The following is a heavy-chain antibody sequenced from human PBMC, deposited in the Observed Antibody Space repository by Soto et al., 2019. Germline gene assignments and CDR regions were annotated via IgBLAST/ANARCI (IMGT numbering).Heavy chain of an antibody. J-gene: IGHJ6*02. D-gene: IGHD3-9*01. CDR3: ARADYEILTGSYAMDV. V-gene: IGHV4-4*07. CDR1: DDFISSYY. CDR2: VSTSGAT. Sequence: QVQLQESGPRLVKPSETLSLTCTVSDDFISSYYWNWIRQPAGKGLEWIGRVSTSGATNYNPSLDSRVTMSVDPSKKHFSLKLTSVTAADTAVYFCARADYEILTGSYAMDVWGQGTTVTVSS.